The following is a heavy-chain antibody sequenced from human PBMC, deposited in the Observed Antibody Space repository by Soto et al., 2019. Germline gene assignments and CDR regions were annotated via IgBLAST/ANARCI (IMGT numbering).Heavy chain of an antibody. CDR3: ARDKEKGETILHLGELSLSP. CDR1: GFTFSSYG. D-gene: IGHD3-16*02. Sequence: GGSLRLSCAASGFTFSSYGMHWVRQAPGKGLEWVAVIWYDGSNKYYADSVKGRFTISRDNSKNTLYLQMNSLRAEDTAVYYCARDKEKGETILHLGELSLSPWGQGTLVTVSS. CDR2: IWYDGSNK. J-gene: IGHJ5*02. V-gene: IGHV3-33*01.